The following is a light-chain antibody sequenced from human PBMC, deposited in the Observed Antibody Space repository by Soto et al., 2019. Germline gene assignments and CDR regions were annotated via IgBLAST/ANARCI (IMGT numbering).Light chain of an antibody. CDR2: DAS. CDR3: QNYNSAPALT. V-gene: IGKV1-27*01. CDR1: QGISNY. J-gene: IGKJ4*01. Sequence: DIQMTQSPSSLSASVGDRVTIACRASQGISNYLAWYQQKPGKVPQLLIYDASTLQSGVPSRFSGGGSGTDFTLTISSLQTEDVATYYCQNYNSAPALTFGGGTKVEIK.